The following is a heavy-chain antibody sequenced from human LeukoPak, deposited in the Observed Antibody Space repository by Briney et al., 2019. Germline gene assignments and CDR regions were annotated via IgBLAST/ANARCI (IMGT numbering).Heavy chain of an antibody. CDR3: ARDRVDSSGYYYCDY. D-gene: IGHD3-22*01. J-gene: IGHJ4*02. CDR1: GFTVSSNY. V-gene: IGHV3-53*04. Sequence: GGSLRLSCAASGFTVSSNYMSWVRQAPGKGLERVSVIYSGGSTYYADSVKGRFTISRHNSKNTLYLQMNSLRAEDTAVYYCARDRVDSSGYYYCDYWGQGTLVTVSS. CDR2: IYSGGST.